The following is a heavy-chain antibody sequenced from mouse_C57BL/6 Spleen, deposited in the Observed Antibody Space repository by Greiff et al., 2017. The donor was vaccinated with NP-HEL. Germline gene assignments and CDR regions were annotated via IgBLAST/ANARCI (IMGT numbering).Heavy chain of an antibody. J-gene: IGHJ4*01. V-gene: IGHV1-39*01. D-gene: IGHD1-1*01. Sequence: QLQQSGPELVKPGASVKISCKASGYSFTDYNMNWVKQSNGKSLEWIGVINPNYGTTSYNQKFKGKATLTVDQSSSTAYMQLNSLTSEDSAVYYCARSNTVAYYYAMDYWGQGTSVTVSS. CDR1: GYSFTDYN. CDR3: ARSNTVAYYYAMDY. CDR2: INPNYGTT.